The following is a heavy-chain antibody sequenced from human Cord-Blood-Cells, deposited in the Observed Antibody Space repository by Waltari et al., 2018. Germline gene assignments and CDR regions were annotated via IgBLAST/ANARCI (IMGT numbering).Heavy chain of an antibody. CDR3: ARVPRAGFWSGYGYYYMDV. Sequence: QVQLVQSGAEVKKPGASVKVSCKASGYTFTSYGISWVRQAPGQGIEWMGWISAYNGNTNYAQKLQGRVTMTTDTATSTAYMELRSLRSDDTAVYYCARVPRAGFWSGYGYYYMDVWGKGTTVTVSS. V-gene: IGHV1-18*04. CDR2: ISAYNGNT. CDR1: GYTFTSYG. J-gene: IGHJ6*03. D-gene: IGHD3-3*01.